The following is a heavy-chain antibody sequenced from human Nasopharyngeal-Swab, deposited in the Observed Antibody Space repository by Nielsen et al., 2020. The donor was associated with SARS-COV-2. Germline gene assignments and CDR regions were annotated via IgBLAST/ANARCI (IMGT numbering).Heavy chain of an antibody. Sequence: SETLSLTCTVSRVSITSQYWSWIRQPPGKGLEWIGYICHNSGTSYNPSLKSRVTMFMDTSKNQFSLRLRSVTAADTAVYYCAEEGATGWFDPWGQGTLVTVSS. V-gene: IGHV4-59*11. CDR2: ICHNSGT. J-gene: IGHJ5*02. CDR3: AEEGATGWFDP. CDR1: RVSITSQY.